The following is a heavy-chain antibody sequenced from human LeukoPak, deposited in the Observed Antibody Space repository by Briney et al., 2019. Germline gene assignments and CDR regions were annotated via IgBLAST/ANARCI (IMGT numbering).Heavy chain of an antibody. CDR1: GGSISSSNW. Sequence: PSETLSLTCAVSGGSISSSNWWSWVRQPPGKGLEWIGEIYHSGSTNYNPSLKSRVTISVDKSKNQFSLKLSSVTAADTAVYYCARSSMDAVIAAAGKEWYFDLWGRGTLVTVSS. J-gene: IGHJ2*01. CDR2: IYHSGST. V-gene: IGHV4-4*02. D-gene: IGHD6-13*01. CDR3: ARSSMDAVIAAAGKEWYFDL.